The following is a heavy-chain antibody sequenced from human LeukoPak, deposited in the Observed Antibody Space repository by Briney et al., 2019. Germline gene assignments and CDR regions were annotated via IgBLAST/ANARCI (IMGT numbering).Heavy chain of an antibody. D-gene: IGHD5-18*01. J-gene: IGHJ4*02. V-gene: IGHV1-69*13. CDR2: ITPIFGTA. Sequence: ASVKVSCKASGGTFSSYAISWVRQAPGQGLEWMGGITPIFGTANYAQKFQGRVTITADESTSTAYMELSSLRSEDTAVYYCARGIDTAMAWAHYFDYWGQGTLVTVSS. CDR1: GGTFSSYA. CDR3: ARGIDTAMAWAHYFDY.